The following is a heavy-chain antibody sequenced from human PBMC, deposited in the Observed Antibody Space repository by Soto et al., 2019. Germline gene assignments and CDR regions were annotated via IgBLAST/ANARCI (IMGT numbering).Heavy chain of an antibody. CDR1: GYIFINHG. V-gene: IGHV1-18*03. Sequence: QVQLVQSAAEVKKAGASVKVSCKASGYIFINHGISWVRQAPGQGPEWMGWISAHNGNTKYAEKFQGRVTMTRDTSTTTVYMELRTLSFDTMAVYYCTRDSGGISEFVSFDYWGQGTLVTVSA. D-gene: IGHD3-10*01. CDR2: ISAHNGNT. CDR3: TRDSGGISEFVSFDY. J-gene: IGHJ4*02.